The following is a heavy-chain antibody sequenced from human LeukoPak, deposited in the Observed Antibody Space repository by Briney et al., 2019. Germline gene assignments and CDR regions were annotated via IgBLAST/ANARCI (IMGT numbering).Heavy chain of an antibody. V-gene: IGHV3-11*04. CDR3: ARVGIVYYYDSRGAFDI. J-gene: IGHJ3*02. CDR2: ISSSGSTI. CDR1: GFTFSDYY. D-gene: IGHD3-22*01. Sequence: GGSLRLSCAASGFTFSDYYMSWIRQAPGKGLEWVSYISSSGSTIYYADSVKGRFTISRDNAKNSLYLQMNSLRAEDTAVYYCARVGIVYYYDSRGAFDIWGQGTMVTVSS.